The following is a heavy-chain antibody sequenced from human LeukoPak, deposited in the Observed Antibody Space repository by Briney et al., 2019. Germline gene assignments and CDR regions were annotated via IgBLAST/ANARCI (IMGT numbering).Heavy chain of an antibody. CDR1: GYTFTGYY. CDR2: INPNSGGT. D-gene: IGHD3-22*01. V-gene: IGHV1-2*06. Sequence: ASVKVSCKASGYTFTGYYMHWVRQAPGQGPEWMGRINPNSGGTNYAQKFQGRVTMTRDTSISTAYMELSRLRSDDAAVYYCARGQTYYYDSSGYYPDYCGQGTLVTVSS. J-gene: IGHJ4*02. CDR3: ARGQTYYYDSSGYYPDY.